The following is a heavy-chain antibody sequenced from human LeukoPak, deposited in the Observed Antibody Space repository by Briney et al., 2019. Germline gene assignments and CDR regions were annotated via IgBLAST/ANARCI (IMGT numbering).Heavy chain of an antibody. CDR1: GFTFSSYS. CDR2: ISSSSSYI. Sequence: GGSLRLSCAASGFTFSSYSMNWVRQAPGKGLEWVSSISSSSSYIYYADSVKGRFTISRDNAKNSLYLQMNSLRAEDTAVYYCARAPIVVVPAAIAYYYGMDVWGQGTTVTVSS. V-gene: IGHV3-21*01. D-gene: IGHD2-2*01. J-gene: IGHJ6*02. CDR3: ARAPIVVVPAAIAYYYGMDV.